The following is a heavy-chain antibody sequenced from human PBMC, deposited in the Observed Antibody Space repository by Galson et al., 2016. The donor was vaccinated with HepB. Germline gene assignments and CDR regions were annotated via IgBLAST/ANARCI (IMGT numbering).Heavy chain of an antibody. Sequence: SLRLSCAASGFTFSTYAMSWVRQAPGKGLEWVSSMSGRGNNIYYADSVEGRFTISRDNSKNTLYLQMNSLRAEDTAVYYCAKDNFIIPVYFDYWGQGTLVTVSS. D-gene: IGHD3-10*01. CDR1: GFTFSTYA. V-gene: IGHV3-23*01. CDR2: MSGRGNNI. J-gene: IGHJ4*02. CDR3: AKDNFIIPVYFDY.